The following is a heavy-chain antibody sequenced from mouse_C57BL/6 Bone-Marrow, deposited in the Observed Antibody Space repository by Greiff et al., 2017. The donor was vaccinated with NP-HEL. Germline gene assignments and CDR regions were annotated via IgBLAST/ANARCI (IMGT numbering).Heavy chain of an antibody. J-gene: IGHJ2*01. D-gene: IGHD2-4*01. CDR2: IRNKANGYTT. Sequence: EVKLMESGGGLVQPGASLRLSCAASGFTFTDYYMSWVRQPPGKAPECLALIRNKANGYTTEYTASVKGRFTISRDNSQNILYLQMNTLRAEDSATYYCVKAVNDYEGAYYFDYWGQGTTLTVSS. CDR3: VKAVNDYEGAYYFDY. CDR1: GFTFTDYY. V-gene: IGHV7-4*01.